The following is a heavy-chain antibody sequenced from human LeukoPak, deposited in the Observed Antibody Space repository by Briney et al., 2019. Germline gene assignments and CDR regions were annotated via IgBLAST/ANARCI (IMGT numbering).Heavy chain of an antibody. Sequence: ASVKVSCKASGYTSSSYGISWVRQAPGQGLEWMGWISGYNDNTKYAQKLQGRVTMTTDTSTSTAYMELRSLRTDDTAVYYCARDWYCSGGSCYDCFDPWGQGTLVTVSS. CDR3: ARDWYCSGGSCYDCFDP. V-gene: IGHV1-18*01. D-gene: IGHD2-15*01. CDR1: GYTSSSYG. CDR2: ISGYNDNT. J-gene: IGHJ5*02.